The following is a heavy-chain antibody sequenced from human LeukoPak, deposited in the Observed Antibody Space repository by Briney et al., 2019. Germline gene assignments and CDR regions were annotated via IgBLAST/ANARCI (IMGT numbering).Heavy chain of an antibody. CDR2: IIPILGMA. Sequence: SVKVSCKASGGTFSSYAISWVRQAPGQGLEWMGRIIPILGMANYAQKFQGRVTITADKSTSTAYMELSSLRSEDTAVYYCARASKDRYYYDSSGSPLYYYYGMDVWGQGTTVTVSS. CDR3: ARASKDRYYYDSSGSPLYYYYGMDV. V-gene: IGHV1-69*04. CDR1: GGTFSSYA. D-gene: IGHD3-22*01. J-gene: IGHJ6*02.